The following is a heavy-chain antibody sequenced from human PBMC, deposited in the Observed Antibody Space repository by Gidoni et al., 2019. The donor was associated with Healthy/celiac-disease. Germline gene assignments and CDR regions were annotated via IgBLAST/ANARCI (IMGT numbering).Heavy chain of an antibody. J-gene: IGHJ4*02. CDR1: GFTFSSYG. CDR2: IWYDGSNK. V-gene: IGHV3-33*01. CDR3: ARAREVALDY. D-gene: IGHD5-12*01. Sequence: QVQLVESGGGVVQPGRSLRLSCAASGFTFSSYGMHWVRQAPGKGLECVAVIWYDGSNKYYADSVKGRFTISRDNSKKTLYLQMNSLRAEDTAVYYCARAREVALDYWGQGTLVTVSS.